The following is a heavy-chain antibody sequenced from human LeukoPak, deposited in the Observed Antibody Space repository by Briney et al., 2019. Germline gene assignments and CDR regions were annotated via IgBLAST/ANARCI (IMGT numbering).Heavy chain of an antibody. CDR3: ANLRGGFGEGYYFDY. Sequence: SVKVSCKASGGTFSSYAISWVRQAPGQGLEWMGGIIPIFGTANYAQKFQGRVTITADKSTSPAYMELSSLRSEDTAVYYCANLRGGFGEGYYFDYWGQGTLVTVSS. CDR2: IIPIFGTA. CDR1: GGTFSSYA. D-gene: IGHD3-10*01. J-gene: IGHJ4*02. V-gene: IGHV1-69*06.